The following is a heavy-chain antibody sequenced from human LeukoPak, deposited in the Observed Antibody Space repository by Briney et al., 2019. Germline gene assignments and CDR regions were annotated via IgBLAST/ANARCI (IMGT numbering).Heavy chain of an antibody. Sequence: SETLSLTCTVSGGSISSGGYYWSWIRQHPGKGLEWIGYIYYSGSTYYNPSLKSRVTISVDTSKNQFSLKLSSVTAADTAVYYCARVLGVDYGGTLGAFDIWGQGTMVTVSS. V-gene: IGHV4-31*03. J-gene: IGHJ3*02. D-gene: IGHD4-23*01. CDR3: ARVLGVDYGGTLGAFDI. CDR1: GGSISSGGYY. CDR2: IYYSGST.